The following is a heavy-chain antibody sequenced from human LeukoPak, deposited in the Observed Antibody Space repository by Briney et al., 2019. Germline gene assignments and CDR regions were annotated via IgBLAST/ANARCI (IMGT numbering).Heavy chain of an antibody. V-gene: IGHV3-21*06. J-gene: IGHJ4*02. D-gene: IGHD5-24*01. Sequence: GGPLRLSCAASGFTFNTYSMNWFRKSPGKALEWVSSISMGSTYMFYADSVKGRFTISRDNARNSLYLNMNALRPEAAAVYSCARHEVVKVATITRQFWGQGTLVTV. CDR2: ISMGSTYM. CDR3: ARHEVVKVATITRQF. CDR1: GFTFNTYS.